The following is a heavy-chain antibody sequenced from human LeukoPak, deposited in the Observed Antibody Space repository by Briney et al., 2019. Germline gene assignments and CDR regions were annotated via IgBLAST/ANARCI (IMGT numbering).Heavy chain of an antibody. J-gene: IGHJ1*01. CDR1: GGSISTYY. CDR2: IYHSGST. Sequence: SETLSLTCTVSGGSISTYYWNWIRQPPGKGLEWIGYIYHSGSTNYNPSLQGRVPISVDTSENQFSLNLNSVTAANTAVYYCARGGAARLHFQNWGQGTLVTVSS. V-gene: IGHV4-59*01. D-gene: IGHD6-6*01. CDR3: ARGGAARLHFQN.